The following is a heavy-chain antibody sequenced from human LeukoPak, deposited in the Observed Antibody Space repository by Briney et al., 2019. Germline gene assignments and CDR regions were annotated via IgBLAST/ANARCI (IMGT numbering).Heavy chain of an antibody. Sequence: GGSLRLSCAASGLTFSTYGMNWVRQAPGKGLEWVAVISYDGSNKYYADSVKGRFTISRDNSKNTLYLQMNSLRAEDTAVYYCAKDEDIVVVPAATYYYYYGMDVWGKGTTVTVSS. D-gene: IGHD2-2*01. CDR1: GLTFSTYG. J-gene: IGHJ6*04. CDR2: ISYDGSNK. V-gene: IGHV3-30*18. CDR3: AKDEDIVVVPAATYYYYYGMDV.